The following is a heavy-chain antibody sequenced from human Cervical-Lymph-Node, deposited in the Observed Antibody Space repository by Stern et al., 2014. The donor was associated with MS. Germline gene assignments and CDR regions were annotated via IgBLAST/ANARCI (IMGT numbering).Heavy chain of an antibody. CDR3: ARHDQFLGGMDV. CDR1: GASVSSGSYY. CDR2: VYYTGTP. D-gene: IGHD3-3*01. V-gene: IGHV4-39*01. Sequence: QLQLQESGPGLVKPSETLSLTCTVSGASVSSGSYYWGWIRQSPGKRLEWIGYVYYTGTPYSNPSLNSRVTISIDTSNNHFFLKLPSVTATDTAVYYCARHDQFLGGMDVWGQGTTVTVSS. J-gene: IGHJ6*02.